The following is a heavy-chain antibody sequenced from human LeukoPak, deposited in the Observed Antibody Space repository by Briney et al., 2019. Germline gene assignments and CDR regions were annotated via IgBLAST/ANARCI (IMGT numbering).Heavy chain of an antibody. V-gene: IGHV4-39*01. CDR1: GGSISSSSHY. J-gene: IGHJ4*02. CDR3: ARLGYSVSWTDC. CDR2: IYYSGST. D-gene: IGHD6-13*01. Sequence: SETLSLTCAVSGGSISSSSHYWGWIRQPPGKRLEWIGSIYYSGSTYYDPSLKSRVTISVDTSKNQFSLRLSSVAAADMAVYFCARLGYSVSWTDCWGQGTLVTVSS.